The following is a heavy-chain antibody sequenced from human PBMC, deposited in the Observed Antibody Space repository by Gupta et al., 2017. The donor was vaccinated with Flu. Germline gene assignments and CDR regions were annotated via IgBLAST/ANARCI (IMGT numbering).Heavy chain of an antibody. J-gene: IGHJ4*02. CDR1: GFTFSSYG. Sequence: HVPLVDSGGCVVQPGRSLRLSCAASGFTFSSYGMHWVRQAPGKGLEWVAVIWDDGSNKYYADSVKGRFTISRDNSKNTLYLQMNSLRAEDTAVYYCARGVAADRLDDWGQGTLVTVSS. CDR3: ARGVAADRLDD. D-gene: IGHD6-25*01. CDR2: IWDDGSNK. V-gene: IGHV3-33*01.